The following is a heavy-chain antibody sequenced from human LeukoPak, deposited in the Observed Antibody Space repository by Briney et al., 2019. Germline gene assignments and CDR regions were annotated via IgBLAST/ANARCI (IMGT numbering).Heavy chain of an antibody. D-gene: IGHD6-13*01. J-gene: IGHJ5*02. CDR2: IKQDGSEK. Sequence: GGSLRLSCAASGFTFSSYWMSWVRQAPGKGLEWVANIKQDGSEKYYLDSVKGRFTISRDNAKNSLFLQMNSLRAEDTAVYYCARDPRYTSSWFDQWGQGTLVTVSS. CDR1: GFTFSSYW. CDR3: ARDPRYTSSWFDQ. V-gene: IGHV3-7*01.